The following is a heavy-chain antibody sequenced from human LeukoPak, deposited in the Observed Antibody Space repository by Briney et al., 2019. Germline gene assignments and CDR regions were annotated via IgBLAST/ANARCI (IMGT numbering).Heavy chain of an antibody. CDR2: FDPEDGET. Sequence: ASVKVSCKVSGYTLTELSMHWVRQAPGKGLEWMGGFDPEDGETIYAQKFQGRVTMTEDTSTDTAYMELSSLRSEDTAVYYCATATWVVGAFSFDYWGQGTLVTVSS. J-gene: IGHJ4*02. CDR3: ATATWVVGAFSFDY. V-gene: IGHV1-24*01. CDR1: GYTLTELS. D-gene: IGHD1-26*01.